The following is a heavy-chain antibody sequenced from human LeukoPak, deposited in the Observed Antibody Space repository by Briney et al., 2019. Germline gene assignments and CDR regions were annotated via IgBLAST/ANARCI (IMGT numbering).Heavy chain of an antibody. CDR2: ISSSSSTI. CDR1: GFTFSSYS. CDR3: ASGALVGSSIFDY. Sequence: GGSLRLSCAASGFTFSSYSMNWVRQAPGKGLEWISYISSSSSTIYYADSVRGRFTISRDNTKNSLYLQMNRLRAEDTAVYYCASGALVGSSIFDYWGQGTLVTVSS. D-gene: IGHD3-10*01. V-gene: IGHV3-48*04. J-gene: IGHJ4*02.